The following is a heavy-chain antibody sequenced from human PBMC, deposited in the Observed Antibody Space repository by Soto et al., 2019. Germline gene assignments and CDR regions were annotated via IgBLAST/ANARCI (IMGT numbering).Heavy chain of an antibody. CDR1: GGSISSYY. D-gene: IGHD7-27*01. V-gene: IGHV4-34*01. CDR2: INHSGST. Sequence: PSETLSLTCTVSGGSISSYYWSWIRQPPGKGLEWIGEINHSGSTNYNPSLKSRVTISVDTSKNQFSLKLSSVTAADTAVYYCARTSNWGPYYGMDVWGQGTTVTVS. CDR3: ARTSNWGPYYGMDV. J-gene: IGHJ6*02.